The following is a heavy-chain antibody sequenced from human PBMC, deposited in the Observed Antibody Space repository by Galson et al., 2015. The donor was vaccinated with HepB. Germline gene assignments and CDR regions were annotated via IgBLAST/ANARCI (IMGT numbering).Heavy chain of an antibody. CDR2: IKQDGSEQ. D-gene: IGHD2-21*01. CDR3: AGDRLHGGAPTLDY. V-gene: IGHV3-7*03. J-gene: IGHJ4*02. Sequence: SLRLSCAASGFTFSSYWMSWVRQALGKGLEWVANIKQDGSEQYYVGSVKGRFTISRDNAKNSLYLQMNSLRAEDTAVYYCAGDRLHGGAPTLDYWGQGALVTVSS. CDR1: GFTFSSYW.